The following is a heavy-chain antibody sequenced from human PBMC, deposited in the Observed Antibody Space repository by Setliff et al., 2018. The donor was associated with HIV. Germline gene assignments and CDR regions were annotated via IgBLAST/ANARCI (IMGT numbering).Heavy chain of an antibody. V-gene: IGHV3-30*02. CDR3: VRGPNRYSGTSSYYYYMDV. D-gene: IGHD1-26*01. Sequence: PGGSLRLSCAAPGFTFSSYGMHWVRQAPGKGLEWLSFIRFDENNKYYADSVKGRFTISRDNSKNTLYLQMNSLRVEDTAVYYCVRGPNRYSGTSSYYYYMDVWGKGTTVTVSS. J-gene: IGHJ6*03. CDR2: IRFDENNK. CDR1: GFTFSSYG.